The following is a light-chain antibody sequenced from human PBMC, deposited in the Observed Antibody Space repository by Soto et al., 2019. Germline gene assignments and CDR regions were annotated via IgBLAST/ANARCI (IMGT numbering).Light chain of an antibody. V-gene: IGLV2-11*01. Sequence: QSVLTQPRSVSGSPGQSVTISCTGTSSDVGTYDFVSWYQQHPGKAPRLMIFDVSERPSGVPDRFSGSKSGNTASLTISGLQAEDEPDYYCCLYAVTFYVFGTGTKVIV. CDR2: DVS. J-gene: IGLJ1*01. CDR3: CLYAVTFYV. CDR1: SSDVGTYDF.